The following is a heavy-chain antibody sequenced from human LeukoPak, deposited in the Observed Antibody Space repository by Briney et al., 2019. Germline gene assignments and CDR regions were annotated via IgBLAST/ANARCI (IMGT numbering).Heavy chain of an antibody. CDR2: FSTSGAI. J-gene: IGHJ4*01. D-gene: IGHD2-2*01. CDR1: GFTSSNYG. Sequence: GRSLTLSCAASGFTSSNYGMKWVRQAPGKGLEWISYFSTSGAIYYADSVKGRFTISRDNAKNSLYLQMNSLRDEDTAVYYCARHVSDSNSWSFDYWGQGTLVTVST. V-gene: IGHV3-48*02. CDR3: ARHVSDSNSWSFDY.